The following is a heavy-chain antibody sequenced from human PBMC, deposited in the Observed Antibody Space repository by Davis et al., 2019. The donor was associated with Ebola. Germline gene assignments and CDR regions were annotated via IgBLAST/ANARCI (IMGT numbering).Heavy chain of an antibody. CDR1: GGSIGSSTYY. Sequence: PSETLSLTCTVSGGSIGSSTYYWGWIRQPPGKGLEWIGSVYYTGSTYYNPSLKSRVTTSVDTSKNQFSLRLASVTAADTAVYFCARDLWQQLRYNWFDPWGQGTLVTVSS. CDR3: ARDLWQQLRYNWFDP. J-gene: IGHJ5*02. CDR2: VYYTGST. V-gene: IGHV4-39*07. D-gene: IGHD6-13*01.